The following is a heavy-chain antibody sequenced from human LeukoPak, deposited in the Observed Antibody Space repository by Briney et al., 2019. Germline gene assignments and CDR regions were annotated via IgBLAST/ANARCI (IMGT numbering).Heavy chain of an antibody. CDR2: ISYDGSNK. V-gene: IGHV3-30-3*01. CDR3: AREKWELLAFDY. J-gene: IGHJ4*02. D-gene: IGHD1-26*01. Sequence: GGSLRLSCAASGFTFSSYAMHWVRQAPGKGLEWVAVISYDGSNKYYADSVKGRFTISRDNAKNSLFLQINSLRAEDTAVYYCAREKWELLAFDYWGQGTLVTVSS. CDR1: GFTFSSYA.